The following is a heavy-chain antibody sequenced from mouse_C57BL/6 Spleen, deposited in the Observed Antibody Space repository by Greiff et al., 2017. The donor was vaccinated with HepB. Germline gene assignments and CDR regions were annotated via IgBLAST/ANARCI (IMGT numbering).Heavy chain of an antibody. J-gene: IGHJ3*01. Sequence: QVQLQQPGAELVRPGTSVKLSCKASGYTFTSYWMHWVKQRPGQGLEWIGVIDPSDSYTNYNHKFKGKATLTVDTSSSTAYMQLSSLTSEDSAVYYCARWREFAYWGQGTLVTVSA. CDR1: GYTFTSYW. CDR3: ARWREFAY. CDR2: IDPSDSYT. V-gene: IGHV1-59*01.